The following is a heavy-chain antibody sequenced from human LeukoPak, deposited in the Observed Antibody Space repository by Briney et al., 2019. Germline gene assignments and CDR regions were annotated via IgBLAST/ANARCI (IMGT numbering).Heavy chain of an antibody. J-gene: IGHJ6*03. V-gene: IGHV3-15*01. CDR3: TTDHNYYYYYMDV. CDR1: GFSFSSYW. Sequence: GGSLRLSCAASGFSFSSYWMSWVRQAPGKGLEWVGRIKSKADGGTADYTAPVKGRFTISRDDSKNTLYLQMNTLKTEDTAVYYCTTDHNYYYYYMDVWGKGTTVIIS. CDR2: IKSKADGGTA.